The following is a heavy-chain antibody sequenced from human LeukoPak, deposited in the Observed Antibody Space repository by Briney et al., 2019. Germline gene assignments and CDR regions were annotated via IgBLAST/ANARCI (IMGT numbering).Heavy chain of an antibody. CDR1: GFTFSSYA. J-gene: IGHJ6*03. V-gene: IGHV3-23*01. D-gene: IGHD2/OR15-2a*01. CDR2: ISGSGGST. Sequence: PGGSLRLSCAASGFTFSSYAMSWVRQAPGKGLEWVPAISGSGGSTYYADSVKGRFTISRDNSKNTLYLQMNSLRAEDTAVYYCATFWGSRSYYYYYMDVWGKGTTVTVSS. CDR3: ATFWGSRSYYYYYMDV.